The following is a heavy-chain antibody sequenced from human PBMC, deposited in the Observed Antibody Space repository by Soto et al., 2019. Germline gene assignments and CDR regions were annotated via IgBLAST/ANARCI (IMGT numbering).Heavy chain of an antibody. J-gene: IGHJ6*02. D-gene: IGHD5-18*01. V-gene: IGHV5-51*01. Sequence: PGESLKISCKGSGYSFTSYWIGWVRQMPGKGLEWMGIIYPGDSDTRYSPSFQGQVTISADKSISTAYLQWSSLKASDTAMYYCARHRNGGGGYSYAQTPTYYYGMDVWGQGTTVTVSS. CDR1: GYSFTSYW. CDR2: IYPGDSDT. CDR3: ARHRNGGGGYSYAQTPTYYYGMDV.